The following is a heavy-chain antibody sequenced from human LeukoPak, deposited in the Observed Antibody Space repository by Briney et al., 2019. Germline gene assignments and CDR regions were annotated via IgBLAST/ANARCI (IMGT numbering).Heavy chain of an antibody. J-gene: IGHJ4*02. CDR2: MNPNSGNT. CDR1: GYTFTSYD. D-gene: IGHD6-13*01. V-gene: IGHV1-18*01. CDR3: ARDRVWKNSSSWYIVDY. Sequence: ASVKVSCKASGYTFTSYDINWVRQATGQGLEWMGWMNPNSGNTNYAQKLQGRVTMTTDTSTSTAYMELRSLRSDDTAVYYCARDRVWKNSSSWYIVDYWGQGTLVTVSS.